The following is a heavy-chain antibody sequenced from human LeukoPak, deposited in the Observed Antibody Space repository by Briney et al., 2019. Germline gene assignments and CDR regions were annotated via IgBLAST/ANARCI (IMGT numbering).Heavy chain of an antibody. CDR2: IYYSGCT. V-gene: IGHV4-30-4*01. Sequence: PSETLSLTCTVSGGSISSGNYYWSWIRQPPGKGLEWIGNIYYSGCTYYNPSLRSRVNMSIDASKNQFCLKLSSVTAADTAVYYCARAGYCISTSCYGQDYWGQGTLVTVSS. CDR3: ARAGYCISTSCYGQDY. D-gene: IGHD2-2*01. CDR1: GGSISSGNYY. J-gene: IGHJ4*02.